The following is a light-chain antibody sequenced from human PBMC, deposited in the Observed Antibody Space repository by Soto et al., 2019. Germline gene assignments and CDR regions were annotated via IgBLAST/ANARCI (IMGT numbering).Light chain of an antibody. CDR2: DAS. CDR3: QQYNRMGT. V-gene: IGKV1-5*01. CDR1: QSISSW. Sequence: DIQMTQSPSTLSASVGDRATITCRASQSISSWLAWYQQKPGKAPKLLIYDASSLESGVPSRFSGSGSGTEFTLTISSLQPDDFATYYCQQYNRMGTFGQGTKVEIK. J-gene: IGKJ1*01.